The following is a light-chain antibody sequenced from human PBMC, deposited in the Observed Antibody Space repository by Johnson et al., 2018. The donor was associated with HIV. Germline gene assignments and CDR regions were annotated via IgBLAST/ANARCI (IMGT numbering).Light chain of an antibody. V-gene: IGLV1-51*01. J-gene: IGLJ1*01. CDR3: GTWDSSLTAYV. CDR1: SSNIGNNY. Sequence: QSVLTQPPSVSAAPGQKVTISCSGSSSNIGNNYVSWYQQLPGTAPKLLIYDNTKRPSGIPDRFSGSKSDTSATLAITGLHTGDEADYYCGTWDSSLTAYVFGTGTKVTV. CDR2: DNT.